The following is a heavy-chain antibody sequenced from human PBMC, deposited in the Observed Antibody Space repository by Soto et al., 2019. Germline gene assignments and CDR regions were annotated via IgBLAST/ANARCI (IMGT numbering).Heavy chain of an antibody. V-gene: IGHV1-2*04. Sequence: ASVKVSCKASGYTFTGYYMHWVRQAPGQGLEWMGWINPNSGGTNYAQKFQGWVTMTRDTSISTAYMELSRLRSDDTAVYYCARDRGAYYDFWSGSYYYGMDVWGQGTTVTVSS. CDR1: GYTFTGYY. D-gene: IGHD3-3*01. CDR2: INPNSGGT. J-gene: IGHJ6*02. CDR3: ARDRGAYYDFWSGSYYYGMDV.